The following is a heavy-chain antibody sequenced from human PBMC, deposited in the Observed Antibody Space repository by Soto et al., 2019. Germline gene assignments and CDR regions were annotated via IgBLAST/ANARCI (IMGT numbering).Heavy chain of an antibody. CDR3: ARLLCLIISCYTGSRHLFYY. CDR1: GYSFSNYW. D-gene: IGHD2-2*02. CDR2: IYPAASDA. J-gene: IGHJ4*02. Sequence: GEYLKISCRGSGYSFSNYWIAWLRQMPGKGLEWMGIIYPAASDARYSPSFQGQVTISVDNSISTAYLQWSSLKASDTAMYYCARLLCLIISCYTGSRHLFYYCGQGAPVTVSS. V-gene: IGHV5-51*01.